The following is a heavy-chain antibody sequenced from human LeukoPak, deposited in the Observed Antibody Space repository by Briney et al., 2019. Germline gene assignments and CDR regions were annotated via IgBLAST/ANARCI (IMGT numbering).Heavy chain of an antibody. Sequence: GGSLRLSCAASGFTFSSYAMSWVHQAPGKGLEWVSAISGSGGSTYYADSVKGRFTISRDNSKNTLYLQMNSLRAEDTAVYYCATDQQWQLLGYWGQGTLVTVSS. D-gene: IGHD6-19*01. CDR3: ATDQQWQLLGY. J-gene: IGHJ4*02. V-gene: IGHV3-23*01. CDR2: ISGSGGST. CDR1: GFTFSSYA.